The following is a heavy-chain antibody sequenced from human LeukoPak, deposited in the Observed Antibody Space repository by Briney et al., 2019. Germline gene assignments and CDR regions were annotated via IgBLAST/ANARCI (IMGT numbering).Heavy chain of an antibody. CDR3: AKRACVSCHYFDY. V-gene: IGHV3-30*18. J-gene: IGHJ4*02. CDR1: GFTFSSYG. Sequence: GGSLRLSCAASGFTFSSYGMHWVRQAPGKGLEWVAVISYDGSNKYYADSVKGRFTISRDNSKNTLYLQMNSLRAEDTAVYYCAKRACVSCHYFDYWGQGTLVTVSS. CDR2: ISYDGSNK. D-gene: IGHD2-8*01.